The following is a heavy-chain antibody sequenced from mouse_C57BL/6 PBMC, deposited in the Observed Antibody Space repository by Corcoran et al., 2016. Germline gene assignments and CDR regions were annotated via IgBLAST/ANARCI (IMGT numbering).Heavy chain of an antibody. CDR3: SCTEAILYFAY. J-gene: IGHJ3*01. CDR2: INPNNGGT. D-gene: IGHD6-1*01. Sequence: EVQLQQSGPELVKPGASVKISCKASGYTFTDYNMDWVKQSHGKSLEWIGDINPNNGGTIYNQKFKGKATLTVDKSYSTAYMELSSLTSEDSAAYYYSCTEAILYFAYWGQGTLLTVSS. CDR1: GYTFTDYN. V-gene: IGHV1-18*01.